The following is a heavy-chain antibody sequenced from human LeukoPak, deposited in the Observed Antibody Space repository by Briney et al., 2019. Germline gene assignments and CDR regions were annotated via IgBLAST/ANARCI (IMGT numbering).Heavy chain of an antibody. CDR2: IYTGGST. V-gene: IGHV3-53*01. CDR3: ARVGYGSGSYAFDI. J-gene: IGHJ3*02. Sequence: GGSLRLSCPASGFTVSSNYMSWVRQAPGKGLEWVSVIYTGGSTYYADSVKGRFTISRDNSKNTLYLQMNSLRAEDTAVYYCARVGYGSGSYAFDIWGQGTMVTVSS. D-gene: IGHD3-10*01. CDR1: GFTVSSNY.